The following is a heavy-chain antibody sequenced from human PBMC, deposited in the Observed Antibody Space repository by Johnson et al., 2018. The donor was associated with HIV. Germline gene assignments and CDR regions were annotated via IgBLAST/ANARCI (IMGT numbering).Heavy chain of an antibody. V-gene: IGHV3-23*04. CDR2: ISGSGGST. Sequence: MQLVESGGGVVQPGRSLRLSCAASGFTFSRKAMHWVRQAPGKGLEWVSAISGSGGSTYYADSVKGRFTISRDNSKNTLYLQMNSLRAEDTAVYYCARGGRAHYGGNFGAFDIWGQGTMVTVSS. CDR1: GFTFSRKA. J-gene: IGHJ3*02. CDR3: ARGGRAHYGGNFGAFDI. D-gene: IGHD4-23*01.